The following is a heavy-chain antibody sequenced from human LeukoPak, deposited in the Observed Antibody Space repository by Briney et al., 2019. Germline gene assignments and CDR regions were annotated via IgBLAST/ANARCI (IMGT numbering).Heavy chain of an antibody. CDR1: GFTFSSYG. V-gene: IGHV3-30*18. CDR2: ISYDGSNK. Sequence: GGSLRLSCAASGFTFSSYGMHWVRQAPGKGLEWVAVISYDGSNKYYADSVKGRYTISRDNPKNTLYLQMNSLRAEDTAVYYCANLRVWGQGTLVTVSS. J-gene: IGHJ4*02. CDR3: ANLRV.